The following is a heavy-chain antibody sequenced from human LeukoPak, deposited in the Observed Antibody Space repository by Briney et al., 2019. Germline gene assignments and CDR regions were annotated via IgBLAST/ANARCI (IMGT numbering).Heavy chain of an antibody. D-gene: IGHD6-13*01. CDR3: ARGAAAGFDY. CDR1: GGSFSGYY. Sequence: SETLSLTCAVYGGSFSGYYWSWIRQPPGKGLEWIGEVNHSGSTNYNPSHKSRVTISVDTSKNQFSLKLSSVTAADTAVYYCARGAAAGFDYWGQGTLVTVSS. V-gene: IGHV4-34*01. CDR2: VNHSGST. J-gene: IGHJ4*02.